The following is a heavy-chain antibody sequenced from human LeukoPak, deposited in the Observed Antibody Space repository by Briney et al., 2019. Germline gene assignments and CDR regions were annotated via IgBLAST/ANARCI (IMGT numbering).Heavy chain of an antibody. CDR1: GFTVSNNY. Sequence: GGSLRLSCVVSGFTVSNNYMSWVRQAPRKGLEWVSLIYSGGSTYYADTVKGRFTISRDNAKNTLYLHMNNLRAEDTAVYYCAGSLGPLTEYWGQGTLVTVSS. CDR3: AGSLGPLTEY. CDR2: IYSGGST. D-gene: IGHD7-27*01. J-gene: IGHJ4*02. V-gene: IGHV3-66*01.